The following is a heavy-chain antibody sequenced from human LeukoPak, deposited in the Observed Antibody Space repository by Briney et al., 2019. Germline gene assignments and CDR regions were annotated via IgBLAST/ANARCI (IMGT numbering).Heavy chain of an antibody. CDR1: GGSISSCY. Sequence: SSETLSLTCTVSGGSISSCYWSWIRQSPGKGLEWIGYIYDTGSTNYNPSLKSRVTMSVDTSKNQFSLKLSSVTAADTAVYYCARHRGGRFSGSYCDYWGQGTLVTVSS. D-gene: IGHD1-26*01. V-gene: IGHV4-59*08. CDR3: ARHRGGRFSGSYCDY. J-gene: IGHJ4*02. CDR2: IYDTGST.